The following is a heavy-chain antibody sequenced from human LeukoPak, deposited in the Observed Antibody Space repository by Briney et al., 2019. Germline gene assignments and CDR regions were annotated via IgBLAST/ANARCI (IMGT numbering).Heavy chain of an antibody. D-gene: IGHD4-17*01. J-gene: IGHJ4*02. Sequence: SETLSLTCTVFGGSISSYYWSWIRQPPGKGLEWIGYIYYSGSTNYNPSLKSRVTISVDTSKNRFSLKLSSVTAADTAVYYCAREGPRGYADYPRGRYFDYWGQRTLVTVSS. CDR3: AREGPRGYADYPRGRYFDY. V-gene: IGHV4-59*01. CDR2: IYYSGST. CDR1: GGSISSYY.